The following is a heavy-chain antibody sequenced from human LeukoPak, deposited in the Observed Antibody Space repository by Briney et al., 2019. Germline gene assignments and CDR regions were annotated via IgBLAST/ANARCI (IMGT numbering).Heavy chain of an antibody. Sequence: GASVKVSCKVSGYTFTDYYMHWVQQAPGKGLEWMGLVDPEDGETIYAEKFQGRVTITADTSTDTAYMELSSLRSEDTAVYYCASSSSGYYGDFDYWGQGTLVTVSS. CDR1: GYTFTDYY. CDR2: VDPEDGET. D-gene: IGHD3-22*01. J-gene: IGHJ4*02. V-gene: IGHV1-69-2*01. CDR3: ASSSSGYYGDFDY.